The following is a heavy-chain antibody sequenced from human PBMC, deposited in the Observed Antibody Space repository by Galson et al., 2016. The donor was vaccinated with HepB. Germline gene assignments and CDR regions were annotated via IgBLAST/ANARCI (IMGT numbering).Heavy chain of an antibody. D-gene: IGHD3-22*01. CDR2: ISFDESKT. V-gene: IGHV3-30*18. Sequence: SLRLSCAASGFTFSSYGMHWVRQAPGPGLELVAFISFDESKTYYADSVKGRFAISRDNSKNTLYLQMNSLRAEDTAVYYCAKSRGSSGIFDYWGQGTLVTVSS. J-gene: IGHJ4*02. CDR3: AKSRGSSGIFDY. CDR1: GFTFSSYG.